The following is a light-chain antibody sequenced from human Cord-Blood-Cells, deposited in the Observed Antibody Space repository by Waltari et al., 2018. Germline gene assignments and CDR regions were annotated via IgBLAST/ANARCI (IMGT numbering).Light chain of an antibody. CDR2: GNS. Sequence: QSVLTQPPSVSGSRGQRVTTSCTGSSSNIGSCYDVHGYQQLPGQAPKPLIYGNSNRPSGVPDRVSGSKSGTSASLAITGLQAEDEADYYCQSYDSSFYVFGTGTKVTVL. J-gene: IGLJ1*01. V-gene: IGLV1-40*01. CDR3: QSYDSSFYV. CDR1: SSNIGSCYD.